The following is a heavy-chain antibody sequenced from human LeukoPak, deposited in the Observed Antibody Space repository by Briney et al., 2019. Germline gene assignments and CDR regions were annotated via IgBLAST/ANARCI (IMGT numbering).Heavy chain of an antibody. CDR2: IIPIFGTA. D-gene: IGHD2-2*01. J-gene: IGHJ4*02. CDR1: XXTXSSYA. Sequence: SVKVSCKXSXXTXSSYAISXVRQAPGQGLEWMGGIIPIFGTANYAQKFQGRVTITTDESTSTAYMELSSLRSEDTAVYYCAGGYCSSTSCYVPSRYWGQGTLVTVSS. CDR3: AGGYCSSTSCYVPSRY. V-gene: IGHV1-69*05.